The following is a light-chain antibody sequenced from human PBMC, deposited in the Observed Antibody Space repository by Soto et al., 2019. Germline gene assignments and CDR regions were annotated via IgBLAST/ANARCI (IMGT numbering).Light chain of an antibody. Sequence: EIMLTQSPATLSLSPGERATLSCRASRDVRNNLAWYQQIGGQSPRLLIYGASTRATGIPRGLSGSGSGTEVTLTINSLQSEEDVVDYYWQHDQWRPWTFGQGTKVDIK. CDR2: GAS. J-gene: IGKJ1*01. CDR3: WQHDQWRPWT. CDR1: RDVRNN. V-gene: IGKV3-15*01.